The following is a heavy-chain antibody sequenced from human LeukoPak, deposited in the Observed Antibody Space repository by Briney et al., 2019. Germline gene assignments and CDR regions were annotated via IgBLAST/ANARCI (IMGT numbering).Heavy chain of an antibody. CDR3: ARDLVRQRGNDY. Sequence: APVKVSCKASGYTFTSYDINWVRQATGQGLEWMGWMNPNSGNTGYAQKFQGRVTMTRNTSISTAYMELSSLRSEDTAVYYCARDLVRQRGNDYWGQGTLVTVSS. CDR2: MNPNSGNT. D-gene: IGHD2-21*01. V-gene: IGHV1-8*01. J-gene: IGHJ4*02. CDR1: GYTFTSYD.